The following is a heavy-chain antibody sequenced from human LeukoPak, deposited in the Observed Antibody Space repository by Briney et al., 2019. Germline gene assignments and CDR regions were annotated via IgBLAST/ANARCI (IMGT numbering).Heavy chain of an antibody. CDR2: ISNSGTT. D-gene: IGHD2-21*02. Sequence: SQTLSLTCAVSGDSVTSGGYFWTWIRQLPGKGLEWVGSISNSGTTSYNPSLKSRLSISLDTSNNHFSLRLGSVTAADTAVYYCARDVVVTSSPDAFDIWGQGTMVIVSS. CDR3: ARDVVVTSSPDAFDI. CDR1: GDSVTSGGYF. J-gene: IGHJ3*02. V-gene: IGHV4-31*11.